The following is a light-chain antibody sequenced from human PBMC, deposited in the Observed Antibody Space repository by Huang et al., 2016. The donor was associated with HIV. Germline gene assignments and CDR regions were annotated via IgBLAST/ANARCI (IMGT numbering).Light chain of an antibody. V-gene: IGKV1-39*01. Sequence: DIQMTQSPSSLSASVGDRVTITCRASQSISSYLIWYQQKPGKAPKLLIYSASTLQSGGPSRFSGSGSGTEFTLTISSLQPEDFATYYCQQSYDTPTFGQGTKVEIK. CDR2: SAS. CDR3: QQSYDTPT. J-gene: IGKJ1*01. CDR1: QSISSY.